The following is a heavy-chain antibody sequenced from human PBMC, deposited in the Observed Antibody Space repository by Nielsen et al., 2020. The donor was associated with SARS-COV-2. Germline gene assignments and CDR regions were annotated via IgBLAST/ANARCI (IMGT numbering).Heavy chain of an antibody. CDR1: GYTFINHD. CDR3: ARDNPYYDFWSGEDYYYGMDV. V-gene: IGHV1-8*01. J-gene: IGHJ6*02. CDR2: MSPNSGNT. Sequence: ASVKVSCKASGYTFINHDINWVRQSTGQGLEWMGWMSPNSGNTGYAQKFQGRVTMTTDTSTSTAYMELRSLRSDDTAVYYCARDNPYYDFWSGEDYYYGMDVWGQGTTVTVSS. D-gene: IGHD3-3*01.